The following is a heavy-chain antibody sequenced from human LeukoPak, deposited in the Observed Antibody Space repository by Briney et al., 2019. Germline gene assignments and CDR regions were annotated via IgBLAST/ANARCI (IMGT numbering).Heavy chain of an antibody. CDR2: ISSSSSYI. J-gene: IGHJ5*02. V-gene: IGHV3-21*01. D-gene: IGHD2-2*01. CDR1: GFTFSSYS. CDR3: ARAPVVPAASDGWFDP. Sequence: SGGSLRLSCAASGFTFSSYSMNWVRQAPGKGLEWVSSISSSSSYIYYADSVKGRLTISRDNAKNSLYLQMNSLRAEDTAVYYCARAPVVPAASDGWFDPWGQGTLVTVSS.